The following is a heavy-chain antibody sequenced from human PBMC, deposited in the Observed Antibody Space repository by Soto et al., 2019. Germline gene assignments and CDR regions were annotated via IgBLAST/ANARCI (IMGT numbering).Heavy chain of an antibody. V-gene: IGHV4-34*01. Sequence: QVQLQQWGAGLLKPSETLSLTCAVYGGSFSGYYWSWIRQPPGKGLEWIGEINHSGSTNYNPSLKSRVTISVDTSNNQFSLKLSSVTAADTAVYYCARRAGTGAAGWFDPWGQGTLVTVSS. D-gene: IGHD6-13*01. CDR2: INHSGST. CDR1: GGSFSGYY. J-gene: IGHJ5*02. CDR3: ARRAGTGAAGWFDP.